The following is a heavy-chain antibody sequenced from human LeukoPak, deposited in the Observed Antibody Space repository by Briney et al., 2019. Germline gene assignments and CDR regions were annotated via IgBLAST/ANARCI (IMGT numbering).Heavy chain of an antibody. J-gene: IGHJ4*02. CDR1: GFTFSSYW. V-gene: IGHV3-7*01. CDR3: VRAGPIVGARMNRVGLY. CDR2: IKQDGSEK. Sequence: GGSLRLSCAASGFTFSSYWMSWVRQAPGKGLEWVANIKQDGSEKYYVDSVKGRFTISRDNAKNSLYLQMNSLRAEDTAVYYCVRAGPIVGARMNRVGLYWGQGTLVTVSS. D-gene: IGHD1-26*01.